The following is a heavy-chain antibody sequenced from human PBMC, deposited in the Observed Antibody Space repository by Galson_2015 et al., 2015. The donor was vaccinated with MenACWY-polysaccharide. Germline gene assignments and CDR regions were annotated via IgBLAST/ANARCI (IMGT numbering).Heavy chain of an antibody. V-gene: IGHV4-61*01. D-gene: IGHD3-10*01. CDR2: RSRGGSA. J-gene: IGHJ5*02. CDR1: GDSVTRGTYY. Sequence: SLTCTVSGDSVTRGTYYWSWLRQSSGKGLEWIGYRSRGGSANFNPSLRSRVTISIDTSKNRFSLTMTSVTAADTAMYYCAREPTYAGSFGWFDPWGPGTLVTVSS. CDR3: AREPTYAGSFGWFDP.